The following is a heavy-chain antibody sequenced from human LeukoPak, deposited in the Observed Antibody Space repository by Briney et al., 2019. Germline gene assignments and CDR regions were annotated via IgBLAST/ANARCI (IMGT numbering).Heavy chain of an antibody. CDR2: IKSKTDGGTT. CDR3: TTDHRWFGDYYFDY. V-gene: IGHV3-15*01. CDR1: GFTFSNAW. D-gene: IGHD3-10*01. J-gene: IGHJ4*02. Sequence: GGSLRLSCAASGFTFSNAWMSWVRQAPGKGLEWVGRIKSKTDGGTTDYAAPVKCRFTISRDDSKNTLYLQMNSLKTEDTAVYYCTTDHRWFGDYYFDYWGQGTLVTVSS.